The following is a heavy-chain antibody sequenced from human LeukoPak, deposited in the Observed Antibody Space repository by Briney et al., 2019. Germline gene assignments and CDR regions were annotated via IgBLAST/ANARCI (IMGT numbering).Heavy chain of an antibody. J-gene: IGHJ5*02. D-gene: IGHD3-16*01. V-gene: IGHV3-7*01. CDR3: ARAFS. CDR2: IKEDGSQK. Sequence: AGGSLRLSCAASGFSLSSRWMSWVRQAPGKGPEWVANIKEDGSQKSYVDSVKGRFTISRDNAKNSLYLQMNSLRAEDTAVYYCARAFSWGQGTLVTVSS. CDR1: GFSLSSRW.